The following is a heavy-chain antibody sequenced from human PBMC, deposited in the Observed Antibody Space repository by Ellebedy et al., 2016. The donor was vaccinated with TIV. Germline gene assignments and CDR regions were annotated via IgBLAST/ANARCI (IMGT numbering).Heavy chain of an antibody. CDR2: INPSGGST. CDR1: GYTFTSYY. J-gene: IGHJ4*02. V-gene: IGHV1-46*01. D-gene: IGHD3-22*01. Sequence: AASVKVSCKASGYTFTSYYMHWVRQAPGQGLEWMGIINPSGGSTSYAQKFQGRVTMTRDTSTSTVYMELSSLRSEDTAVYYCAREYYYDSSGPAGVDYWGQGTLVTVSS. CDR3: AREYYYDSSGPAGVDY.